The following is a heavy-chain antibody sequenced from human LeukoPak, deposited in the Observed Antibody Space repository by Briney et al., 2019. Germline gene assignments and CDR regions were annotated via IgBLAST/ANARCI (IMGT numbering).Heavy chain of an antibody. Sequence: PGGSRRLSCADSGFTFSSHWMHWVRQAPGKGLVWVSRIKYDASSTSYADSVKGRFTISRDNAKNSLFLQMNSLRAEDTAVYYCVREVTMLRGGYYFDFWGRGTLVTVSS. J-gene: IGHJ4*02. D-gene: IGHD3-10*01. CDR2: IKYDASST. CDR1: GFTFSSHW. CDR3: VREVTMLRGGYYFDF. V-gene: IGHV3-74*01.